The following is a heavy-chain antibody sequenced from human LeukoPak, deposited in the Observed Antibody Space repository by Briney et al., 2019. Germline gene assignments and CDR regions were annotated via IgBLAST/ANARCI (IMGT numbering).Heavy chain of an antibody. D-gene: IGHD3-22*01. CDR2: IYYSGST. CDR1: GGSISSYY. J-gene: IGHJ4*02. CDR3: ARRSSGYYGKYDY. V-gene: IGHV4-59*01. Sequence: PSETLSLTCTVSGGSISSYYWSWLRQPPGKGLEWIGYIYYSGSTNYNPSLKSRVTISVDTSKNQFSLKLSSVTAADTAVYYCARRSSGYYGKYDYWGQGTLVTVSS.